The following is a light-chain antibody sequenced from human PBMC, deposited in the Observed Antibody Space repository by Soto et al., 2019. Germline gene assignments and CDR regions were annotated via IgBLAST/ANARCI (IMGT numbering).Light chain of an antibody. CDR3: AAWDDSLNGPV. J-gene: IGLJ3*02. CDR1: SSNIGSNT. CDR2: SNN. V-gene: IGLV1-44*01. Sequence: QAVVTQPPSASGTPGQRVTISCSGSSSNIGSNTVNWYQQLPGTAPKPLIYSNNQRPSGVPDRFSGSKSGTSASLAISGLQSEDEADYYCAAWDDSLNGPVFGGGTKVTVL.